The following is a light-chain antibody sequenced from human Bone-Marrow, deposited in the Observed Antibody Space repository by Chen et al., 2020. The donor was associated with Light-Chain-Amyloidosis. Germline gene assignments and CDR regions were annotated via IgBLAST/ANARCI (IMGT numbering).Light chain of an antibody. CDR3: GAFTVSSTLV. Sequence: QSALTQPPSVSGSPGLSVTISSTRTRSAVAGYSRVSWYHQPPGTAPKVIIFGIGNRPSGVPGRWSGSRSGNAASLTIVGRQAGDEGDYFGGAFTVSSTLVFGTGTRVTV. CDR1: RSAVAGYSR. CDR2: GIG. J-gene: IGLJ1*01. V-gene: IGLV2-18*02.